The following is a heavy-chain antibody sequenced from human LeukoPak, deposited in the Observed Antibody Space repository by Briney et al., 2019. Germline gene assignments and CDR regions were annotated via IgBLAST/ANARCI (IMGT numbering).Heavy chain of an antibody. CDR1: GFTLSELS. V-gene: IGHV1-24*01. J-gene: IGHJ4*02. Sequence: GASVRVSCKVSGFTLSELSIHWVRQLPGKGLEWMGGFDPEDGETIYAQKFQGRVTMTEATSTDTAYMDLRSLRFEDTAVYYCASVGRSSNWFNFDYWGQGTLITVSS. D-gene: IGHD6-13*01. CDR3: ASVGRSSNWFNFDY. CDR2: FDPEDGET.